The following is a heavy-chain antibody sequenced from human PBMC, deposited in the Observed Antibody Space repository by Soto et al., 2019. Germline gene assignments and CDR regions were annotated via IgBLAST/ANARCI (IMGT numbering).Heavy chain of an antibody. CDR1: GVTFSNFT. CDR3: VKGNQLLRYYFQY. Sequence: GGALRLSCSASGVTFSNFTMHWVGQAPGKGLEYVSGITSNGDNTYHADSVQGRFTISRDNSKSTLYLQMTSLRVEDTAVYYCVKGNQLLRYYFQYWGRGALVTVSS. V-gene: IGHV3-64D*06. J-gene: IGHJ1*01. CDR2: ITSNGDNT. D-gene: IGHD2-2*01.